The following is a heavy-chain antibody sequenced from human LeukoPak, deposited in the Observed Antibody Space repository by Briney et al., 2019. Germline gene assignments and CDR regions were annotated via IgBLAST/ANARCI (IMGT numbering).Heavy chain of an antibody. V-gene: IGHV3-23*01. D-gene: IGHD3-22*01. CDR3: VKDQADYFDGSGSYFDH. Sequence: GGSLRLSCVASGFVFSNHAMNWVRQAPGRGLEWVSVISGSGEKEFYADYVKGRCSISRDNSKNILYLQVSNVRAEDTAIYYCVKDQADYFDGSGSYFDHWGQGTLVTVSS. J-gene: IGHJ4*02. CDR2: ISGSGEKE. CDR1: GFVFSNHA.